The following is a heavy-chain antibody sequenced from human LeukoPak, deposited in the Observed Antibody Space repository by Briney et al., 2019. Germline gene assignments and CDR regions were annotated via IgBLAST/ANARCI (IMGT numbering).Heavy chain of an antibody. CDR1: GFTFSSYG. V-gene: IGHV3-30*02. CDR3: AKDYDSSGLENAFDI. D-gene: IGHD3-22*01. J-gene: IGHJ3*02. Sequence: GGSLRLSCAASGFTFSSYGMNWVRQAPGKGLEWVAFIRYDGSNKYYADSVKGRFTISRDNSKNTLYLQMNSLRAEDTAVYYCAKDYDSSGLENAFDIWGQGTMVTVSS. CDR2: IRYDGSNK.